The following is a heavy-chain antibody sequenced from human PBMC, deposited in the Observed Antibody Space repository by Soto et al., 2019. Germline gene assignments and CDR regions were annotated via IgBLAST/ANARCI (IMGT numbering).Heavy chain of an antibody. CDR3: ARATGTIFALDY. CDR2: ISAYNGNT. V-gene: IGHV1-18*04. CDR1: GYTFTSYG. D-gene: IGHD3-3*01. Sequence: QVQLVQSGAEVKKPGASVKVSCKASGYTFTSYGISWVRQAPGQGLEWMGWISAYNGNTNYAQKLQARVTMTTDTSTSKAYVERRSLRSDDPAVYYCARATGTIFALDYWGQGTLVTVSS. J-gene: IGHJ4*02.